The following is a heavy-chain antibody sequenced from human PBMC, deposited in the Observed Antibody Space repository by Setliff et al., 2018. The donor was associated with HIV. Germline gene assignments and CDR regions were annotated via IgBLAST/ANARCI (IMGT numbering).Heavy chain of an antibody. V-gene: IGHV1-46*01. CDR2: INPGSGAT. Sequence: ASVKVSCKASADTFTNCLINWVRQAPGQGLEWMGVINPGSGATIYAQRFQGRLTMTRDTSTRTAYMELRSLRSDDTAVYYCARDGDDSSGFYYPDAFDIWGQGTMVTVS. J-gene: IGHJ3*02. D-gene: IGHD3-22*01. CDR3: ARDGDDSSGFYYPDAFDI. CDR1: ADTFTNCL.